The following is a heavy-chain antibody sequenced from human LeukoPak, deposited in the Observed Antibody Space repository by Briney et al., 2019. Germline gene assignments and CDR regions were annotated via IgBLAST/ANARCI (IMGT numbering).Heavy chain of an antibody. CDR2: IGTAGEI. CDR3: ARRYYYDSSGYSGDDY. V-gene: IGHV3-13*01. CDR1: GFTFSSYD. Sequence: GGSLRLSCAASGFTFSSYDIHWVRQATGKGLEWVSGIGTAGEIYYPGSVKGRFTISRDNAKNSLYLQMNSLRAEDTALYYCARRYYYDSSGYSGDDYWGQGTLVTVSS. D-gene: IGHD3-22*01. J-gene: IGHJ4*02.